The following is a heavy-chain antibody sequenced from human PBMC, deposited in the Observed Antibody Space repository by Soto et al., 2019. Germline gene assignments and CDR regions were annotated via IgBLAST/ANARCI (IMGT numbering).Heavy chain of an antibody. Sequence: QVQLVQSGAEVKKPGASVKVSCKASGYTFTSYAMHWVRQAPGQRLEWMGWINAGNGNTKYSQKFQGRVTITRDTSASTAYMELSSLRSEDTAVYYCARVSSSNVVWYCFDYWGQGTLVTVSS. CDR3: ARVSSSNVVWYCFDY. J-gene: IGHJ4*02. CDR1: GYTFTSYA. D-gene: IGHD6-6*01. CDR2: INAGNGNT. V-gene: IGHV1-3*01.